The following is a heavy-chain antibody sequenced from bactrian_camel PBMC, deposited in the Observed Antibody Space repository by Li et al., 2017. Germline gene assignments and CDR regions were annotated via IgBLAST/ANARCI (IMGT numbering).Heavy chain of an antibody. J-gene: IGHJ6*01. Sequence: QVQLVESGGGSVQAGGSLRLSCTAPGFTSNTCGMDWYRQAAGKQREWVSLLRTSEGRSTYGDPVKGRFTISQDYIERTLNLQMNNLKPEDTAMYYCAADVSPSCGTWAIAEFDFWGQGTQVTVS. CDR2: LRTSEGRS. CDR3: AADVSPSCGTWAIAEFDF. CDR1: GFTSNTCG. D-gene: IGHD2*01. V-gene: IGHV3S68*01.